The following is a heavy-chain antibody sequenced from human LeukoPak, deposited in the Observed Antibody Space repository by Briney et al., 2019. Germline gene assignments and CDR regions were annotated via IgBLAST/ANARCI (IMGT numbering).Heavy chain of an antibody. J-gene: IGHJ6*02. D-gene: IGHD2-21*02. CDR1: GYTFTSYG. V-gene: IGHV1-18*01. CDR2: ISAYNGNT. Sequence: ASVKVSCKASGYTFTSYGISWVRQAPGQGLEWMGWISAYNGNTNYAQKLQGRVTMTTDTSTSTAYMELRSLRSDDTAVYYCARGVVVTAMSGYYYYGMDVWGQGTTATVSS. CDR3: ARGVVVTAMSGYYYYGMDV.